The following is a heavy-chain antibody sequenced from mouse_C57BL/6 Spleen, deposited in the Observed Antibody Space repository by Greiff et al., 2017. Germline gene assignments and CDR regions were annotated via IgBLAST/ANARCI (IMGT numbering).Heavy chain of an antibody. D-gene: IGHD2-1*01. CDR2: IYPGDGDT. CDR1: GYAFSSSW. CDR3: ARRGNYWFAY. Sequence: VQGVESGPELVKPGASVKISCKASGYAFSSSWMNWVKQRPGKGLEWIGRIYPGDGDTNYNGKFKGKATLTADKSSSTAYMRLSSLTSEDSAVYFCARRGNYWFAYWGQGTLVTVSA. J-gene: IGHJ3*01. V-gene: IGHV1-82*01.